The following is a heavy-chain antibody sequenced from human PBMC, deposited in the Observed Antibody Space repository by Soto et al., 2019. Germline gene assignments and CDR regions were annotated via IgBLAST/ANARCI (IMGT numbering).Heavy chain of an antibody. V-gene: IGHV6-1*01. D-gene: IGHD3-22*01. J-gene: IGHJ6*02. Sequence: QVQLQKSGPGLVKPSQTLSLTCAISGDSVSSNSAAWNWIRQSPSRCLEWLGRTYYRSKWYNDYAVSVKSRITTNPDSSTNNFNLLRFSVTPEDTDVDYCARAGIRNDYNISGYNWSSNDGMDVWGQGTTVTVSS. CDR3: ARAGIRNDYNISGYNWSSNDGMDV. CDR2: TYYRSKWYN. CDR1: GDSVSSNSAA.